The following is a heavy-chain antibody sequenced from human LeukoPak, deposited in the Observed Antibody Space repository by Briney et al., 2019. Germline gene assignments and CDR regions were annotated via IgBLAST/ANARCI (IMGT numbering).Heavy chain of an antibody. Sequence: ASVKVSCKASGYTFTSYAMNWVRQAPGQGLEWMGWINTNTGNPTFAQGFTGRFVLSLDTSVSTAYLQISSLKAEDTAVYYCARGTLPRFYRYAEIYFDYWGQGTLVTVSS. CDR2: INTNTGNP. V-gene: IGHV7-4-1*02. CDR1: GYTFTSYA. D-gene: IGHD5-18*01. J-gene: IGHJ4*02. CDR3: ARGTLPRFYRYAEIYFDY.